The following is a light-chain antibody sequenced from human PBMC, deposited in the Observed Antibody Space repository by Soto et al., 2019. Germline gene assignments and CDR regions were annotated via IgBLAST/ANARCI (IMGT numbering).Light chain of an antibody. CDR3: QQYGSSPRVT. CDR1: QSVDINY. V-gene: IGKV3-20*01. Sequence: EIVGTQSPGTLSLSPGERATLSCRASQSVDINYLAWYQQKPGQAPRLLIYGAYNRATGIPDRFSGSGSGTDFTLIISRLEPEDCAVYYCQQYGSSPRVTFGPGTKVDIK. J-gene: IGKJ3*01. CDR2: GAY.